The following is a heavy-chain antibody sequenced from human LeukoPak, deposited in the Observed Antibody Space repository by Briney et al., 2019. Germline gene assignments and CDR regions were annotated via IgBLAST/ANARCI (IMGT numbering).Heavy chain of an antibody. CDR2: ISGSGGST. CDR3: AKFTVAGKFYYFDY. CDR1: GFTFSSYG. D-gene: IGHD6-19*01. Sequence: PGGSLRLSCAASGFTFSSYGMSWVRQAPGKGLEWVSAISGSGGSTYYADSVKGRFTISRDNSKNTLYLQMNSLRAEDTAVYYCAKFTVAGKFYYFDYWGQGTLVTVSS. V-gene: IGHV3-23*01. J-gene: IGHJ4*02.